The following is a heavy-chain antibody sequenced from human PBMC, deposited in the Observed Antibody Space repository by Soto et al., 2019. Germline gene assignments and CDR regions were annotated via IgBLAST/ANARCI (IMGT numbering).Heavy chain of an antibody. Sequence: EAQLVESGGDLVQPGTSLRLSCAASGFTFDDYAMSWVRQVSGKGLEWVSGINWNSGTKGYADSVKGRFTISRDNAKNSLYLQMSRLRADDTALYYCTKDRVALIRGWFDTWGQGIQVTVAA. CDR1: GFTFDDYA. CDR2: INWNSGTK. J-gene: IGHJ5*02. V-gene: IGHV3-9*01. CDR3: TKDRVALIRGWFDT. D-gene: IGHD2-21*01.